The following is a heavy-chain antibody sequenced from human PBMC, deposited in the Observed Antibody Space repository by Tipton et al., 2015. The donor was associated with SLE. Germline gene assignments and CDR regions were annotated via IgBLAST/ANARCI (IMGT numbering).Heavy chain of an antibody. Sequence: SLRLSCAASGFTFHDYAMHWVRQAPGKGLEWVSSISWNSASLGYVDSVKGRFTISRDNANNSLYLQMNSLRAEDTAVYYCARETSGHLTMIIVADAFDIWGQGTMVTVSS. CDR2: ISWNSASL. J-gene: IGHJ3*02. V-gene: IGHV3-9*01. CDR3: ARETSGHLTMIIVADAFDI. CDR1: GFTFHDYA. D-gene: IGHD3-22*01.